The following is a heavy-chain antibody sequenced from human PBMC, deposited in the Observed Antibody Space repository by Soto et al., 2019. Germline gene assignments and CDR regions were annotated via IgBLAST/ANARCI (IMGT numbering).Heavy chain of an antibody. CDR3: AKQAGYYYDSSGYYRFDP. D-gene: IGHD3-22*01. CDR2: ISGSGGST. Sequence: LRLSCAASGFTFSSYAMSWVRQAPGKGLEWVSAISGSGGSTYYADSVKGRFTISRDNSKNTLYLQMNSLRAEDTAVYYCAKQAGYYYDSSGYYRFDPWGQGTLVTVSS. J-gene: IGHJ5*02. V-gene: IGHV3-23*01. CDR1: GFTFSSYA.